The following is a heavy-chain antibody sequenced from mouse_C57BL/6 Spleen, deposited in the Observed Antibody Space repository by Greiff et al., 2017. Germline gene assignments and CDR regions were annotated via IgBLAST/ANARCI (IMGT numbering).Heavy chain of an antibody. V-gene: IGHV5-17*01. CDR3: ARGYGYDGTAWFAY. D-gene: IGHD2-2*01. J-gene: IGHJ3*01. CDR1: GFTFSDYG. Sequence: EVKLQESGGGLVKPGGSLKLSCAASGFTFSDYGMHWVRQAPEKGLEWVAYISSGSSTIYYADTVKGRFTISRDNAKNTLFLQMTSLRSEDTAMYYCARGYGYDGTAWFAYWGQGTLVTVSA. CDR2: ISSGSSTI.